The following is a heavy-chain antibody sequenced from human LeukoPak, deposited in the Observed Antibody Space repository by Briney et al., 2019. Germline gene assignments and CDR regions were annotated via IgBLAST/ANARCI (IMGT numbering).Heavy chain of an antibody. J-gene: IGHJ3*02. Sequence: SETLSLTCTVSGGSISSYYWSWIRQHPGKGLEWIGYIYYSGSTYYNPSLKSRVTISVDTSKNQFSLKLSSVTAADTAVYYCARVPYYYDSSGYVLSYAFDIWGQGTMVTVSS. CDR1: GGSISSYY. V-gene: IGHV4-59*06. CDR3: ARVPYYYDSSGYVLSYAFDI. CDR2: IYYSGST. D-gene: IGHD3-22*01.